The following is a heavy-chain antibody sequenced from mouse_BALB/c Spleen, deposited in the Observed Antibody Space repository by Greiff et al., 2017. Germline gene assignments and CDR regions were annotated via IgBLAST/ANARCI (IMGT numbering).Heavy chain of an antibody. Sequence: VKLMESGPGLVAPSQSLSITCTVSGFSLTSYGVHWVRQPPGKGLEWLGVIWAGGSTNYNSALMSRLSISKDNSKSQVFLKMNSLQTDDTAMYYCARDGGYGSSYWYFDVWGAGTTVTVAS. V-gene: IGHV2-9*02. D-gene: IGHD1-1*01. CDR2: IWAGGST. CDR3: ARDGGYGSSYWYFDV. CDR1: GFSLTSYG. J-gene: IGHJ1*01.